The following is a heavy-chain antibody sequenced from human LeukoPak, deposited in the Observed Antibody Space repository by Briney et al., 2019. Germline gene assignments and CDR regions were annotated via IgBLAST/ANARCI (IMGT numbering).Heavy chain of an antibody. Sequence: SVKVSCKASGFTFTSSAVQWVRQARGQRLEWIGWIVVGSGNTNYAQKFQERVTITRDMSTSTAYMKLSSLRSEDTAVYYCVADGGYYDSSGVNDAFDIWGQGTMVTVSS. V-gene: IGHV1-58*01. CDR1: GFTFTSSA. J-gene: IGHJ3*02. CDR2: IVVGSGNT. D-gene: IGHD3-22*01. CDR3: VADGGYYDSSGVNDAFDI.